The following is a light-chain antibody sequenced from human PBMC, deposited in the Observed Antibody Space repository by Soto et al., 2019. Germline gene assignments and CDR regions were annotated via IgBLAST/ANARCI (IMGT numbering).Light chain of an antibody. CDR2: EVS. CDR3: SSYTSSSTPYVV. V-gene: IGLV2-14*01. CDR1: SSDVGGYNV. J-gene: IGLJ2*01. Sequence: QSALTQPASVSGSPGQSITISCTGTSSDVGGYNVVSWYQQHPGKAPKLVIYEVSNRPSGFSNRFSGSKSGNTASLTISGLQADDEADYYCSSYTSSSTPYVVFGGGTQLTVL.